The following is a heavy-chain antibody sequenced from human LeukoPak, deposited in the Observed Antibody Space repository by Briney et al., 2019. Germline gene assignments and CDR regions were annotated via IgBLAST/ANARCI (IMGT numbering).Heavy chain of an antibody. CDR3: ARDEGGGAMVRGVTAYYYGMDV. J-gene: IGHJ6*04. Sequence: ASVNLSCKASGHTFTSYGISWVRQAPGQGLEWMGWIRAYNGNTNYAQKLQGRLTMTTDTSTSTAYMELRSLRSDGTAVYYCARDEGGGAMVRGVTAYYYGMDVWGKGTTVTVSS. CDR2: IRAYNGNT. V-gene: IGHV1-18*04. D-gene: IGHD3-10*01. CDR1: GHTFTSYG.